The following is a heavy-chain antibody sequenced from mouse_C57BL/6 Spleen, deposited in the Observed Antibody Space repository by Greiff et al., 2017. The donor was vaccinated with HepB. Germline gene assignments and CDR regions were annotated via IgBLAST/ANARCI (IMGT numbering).Heavy chain of an antibody. CDR2: IYPGSGNT. D-gene: IGHD1-1*01. J-gene: IGHJ4*01. Sequence: VKLMESGAELVRPGASVKLSCKASGYTFTDYYINWVKQRPGQGLEWIARIYPGSGNTYYNEKFKGKATLTAEKSSSTAYMQLSSLTSEDSAVYFCARRGTTVVAPMDYWGQGTSVTVSS. CDR3: ARRGTTVVAPMDY. V-gene: IGHV1-76*01. CDR1: GYTFTDYY.